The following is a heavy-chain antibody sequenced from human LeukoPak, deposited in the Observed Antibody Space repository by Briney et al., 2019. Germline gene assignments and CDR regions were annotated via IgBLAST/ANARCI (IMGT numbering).Heavy chain of an antibody. V-gene: IGHV1-8*01. CDR1: GYTFTSYD. D-gene: IGHD3-22*01. J-gene: IGHJ5*02. CDR3: ARDFQTYYYDSSGYERINWFDP. Sequence: ASVKVSCKASGYTFTSYDINWGRQATGQGLEWMGWMNPNSGNTGYAQKFQGRVTMTRNTAISTTYMELSSLRSEDTAVYYCARDFQTYYYDSSGYERINWFDPWGQGTLVTVSS. CDR2: MNPNSGNT.